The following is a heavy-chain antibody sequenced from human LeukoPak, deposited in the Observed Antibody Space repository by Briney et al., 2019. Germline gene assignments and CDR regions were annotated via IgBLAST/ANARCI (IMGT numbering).Heavy chain of an antibody. Sequence: GGSLRLSCAASGFSFSSSWVHWVRQAPGKGLLWVSRISGDGGSTEYADSVKGRFAISRDNAKNTLYLQMNSLRAEDTAVYYCAARFRDGLDIWGQGTMVTGSS. D-gene: IGHD6-6*01. CDR2: ISGDGGST. J-gene: IGHJ3*02. CDR1: GFSFSSSW. CDR3: AARFRDGLDI. V-gene: IGHV3-74*01.